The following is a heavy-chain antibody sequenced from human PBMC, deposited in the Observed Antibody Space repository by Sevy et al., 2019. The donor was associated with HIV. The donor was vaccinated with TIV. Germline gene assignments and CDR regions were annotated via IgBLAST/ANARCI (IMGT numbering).Heavy chain of an antibody. V-gene: IGHV3-15*01. Sequence: GGSLRLSCAASGFTFSNAWMSWVRQAPGKGLEWVGRIKSKTDGGTTDYAAPMKGRFTISRDDSKNTLYLQMNSLKTEDTAIYYCTTDSKKRGLSVLLDYWGQGTLVTVSS. CDR3: TTDSKKRGLSVLLDY. CDR2: IKSKTDGGTT. CDR1: GFTFSNAW. J-gene: IGHJ4*02. D-gene: IGHD3-10*01.